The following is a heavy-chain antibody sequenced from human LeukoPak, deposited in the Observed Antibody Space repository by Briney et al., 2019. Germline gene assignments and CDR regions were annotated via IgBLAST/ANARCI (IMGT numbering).Heavy chain of an antibody. Sequence: PGGSLRLSCAASGFTFSSYAMHWVRQAPGKGLEWVAVISYDGSNKYYADSVKGRFTISRDNSKNTLYLQMNSLRAEDTAVYYCAKPWYYYDSSGYYRDAFDIWGQGTMVTVSS. J-gene: IGHJ3*02. CDR3: AKPWYYYDSSGYYRDAFDI. CDR1: GFTFSSYA. CDR2: ISYDGSNK. V-gene: IGHV3-30-3*02. D-gene: IGHD3-22*01.